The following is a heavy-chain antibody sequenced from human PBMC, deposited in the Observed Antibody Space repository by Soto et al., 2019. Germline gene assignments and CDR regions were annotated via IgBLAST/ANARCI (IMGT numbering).Heavy chain of an antibody. CDR3: ARHSNEYRKSLDY. D-gene: IGHD1-1*01. J-gene: IGHJ4*02. CDR1: GGSISSYY. Sequence: PSETLSLTCTVSGGSISSYYWSWIRQPPGKGLEWTVYIYYSGSTNYNPSLKSRVTISVDTSKNQFSLKLSSVTAADTAVYYCARHSNEYRKSLDYWGQGTLVTVS. V-gene: IGHV4-59*08. CDR2: IYYSGST.